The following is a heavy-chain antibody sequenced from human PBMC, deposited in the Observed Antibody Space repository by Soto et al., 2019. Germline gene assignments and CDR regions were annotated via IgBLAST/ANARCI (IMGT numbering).Heavy chain of an antibody. CDR3: GSTPYETPSY. CDR2: ISYEGSNK. V-gene: IGHV3-30*03. J-gene: IGHJ4*02. D-gene: IGHD3-3*01. Sequence: QVQLVESGGGVVQPGRSLRLSCAVSGFTFSNYGMNWVRQAPGKGLEWVAVISYEGSNKYYADSVKGRFTISRDNSKNTLYLQMNSLRVEDTAVYFCGSTPYETPSYWGQGTLVTVSP. CDR1: GFTFSNYG.